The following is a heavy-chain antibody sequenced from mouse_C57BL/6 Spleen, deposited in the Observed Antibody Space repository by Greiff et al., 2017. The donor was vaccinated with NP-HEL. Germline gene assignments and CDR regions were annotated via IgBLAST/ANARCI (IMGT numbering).Heavy chain of an antibody. Sequence: EVKLQESGPGLVKPSQSLSLTCSVTGYSITSGYYWNWIRQFPGNKLEWMGYISYDGSNNYNPSLKNRISITRDTSKNQFFLKLNSVTTEDTATYYCARDHYYGSSYGGYFDVWGTGTTVTVSS. CDR3: ARDHYYGSSYGGYFDV. CDR1: GYSITSGYY. D-gene: IGHD1-1*01. V-gene: IGHV3-6*01. CDR2: ISYDGSN. J-gene: IGHJ1*03.